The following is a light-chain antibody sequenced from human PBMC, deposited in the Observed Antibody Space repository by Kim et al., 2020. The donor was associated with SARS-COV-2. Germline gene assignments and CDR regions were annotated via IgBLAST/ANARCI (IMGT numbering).Light chain of an antibody. CDR3: LQNYNYPWT. J-gene: IGKJ1*01. V-gene: IGKV1-6*01. CDR1: QGIRND. Sequence: ASVGDRVTITCRASQGIRNDLAWFQQKPRKAPKLLIYAASSFKSGVPSTFSGSGSCTDFTLTISSLQPEDFATYYCLQNYNYPWTFGQGTKVDIK. CDR2: AAS.